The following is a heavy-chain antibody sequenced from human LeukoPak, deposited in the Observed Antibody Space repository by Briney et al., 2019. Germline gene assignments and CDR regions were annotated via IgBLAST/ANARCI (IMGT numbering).Heavy chain of an antibody. Sequence: SETLSLTCTVSGGSISSYYWSWIRQPAGKGLEWIGRIYTSGSTNYNPSLKSRVTMSVDTSKNQFSLKLSSVTAADTAVYYCASSYSYPFDAFDILGQGTMVTVSS. V-gene: IGHV4-4*07. CDR3: ASSYSYPFDAFDI. CDR2: IYTSGST. D-gene: IGHD2-15*01. CDR1: GGSISSYY. J-gene: IGHJ3*02.